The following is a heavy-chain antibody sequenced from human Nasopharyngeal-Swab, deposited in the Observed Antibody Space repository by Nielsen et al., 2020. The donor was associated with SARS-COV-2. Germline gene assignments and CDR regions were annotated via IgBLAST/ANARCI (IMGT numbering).Heavy chain of an antibody. D-gene: IGHD2-8*01. V-gene: IGHV4-4*07. J-gene: IGHJ6*03. Sequence: SETLSLTCTVSGGSISSYYWSWIRQPAGKGLEWIGRIYTSGSTNYNPSLKSRVTISVDTSKNQFSLKLSSVTAADTAVYYCARGVGFCTNGVCYNKDYYYYYYMDVWGKGTTVTVSS. CDR1: GGSISSYY. CDR3: ARGVGFCTNGVCYNKDYYYYYYMDV. CDR2: IYTSGST.